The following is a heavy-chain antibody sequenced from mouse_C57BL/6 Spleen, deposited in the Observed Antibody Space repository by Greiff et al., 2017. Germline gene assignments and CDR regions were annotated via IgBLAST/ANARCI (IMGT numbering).Heavy chain of an antibody. Sequence: QVQLQQPGAELVKPGASVKLSCKASGYTFTSYWMQWVKQRPGQGLEWIGEIDPSDSYTNYNQKFKGKATLTVDTSSSTAYMQLSSLTSEDSAVYYCARGRSNGDPYYAMDYWGQGTSVTVSS. CDR3: ARGRSNGDPYYAMDY. V-gene: IGHV1-50*01. J-gene: IGHJ4*01. CDR1: GYTFTSYW. D-gene: IGHD4-1*01. CDR2: IDPSDSYT.